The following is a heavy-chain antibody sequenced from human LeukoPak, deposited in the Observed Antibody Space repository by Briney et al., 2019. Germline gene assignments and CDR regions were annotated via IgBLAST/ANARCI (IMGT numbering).Heavy chain of an antibody. J-gene: IGHJ6*02. D-gene: IGHD3-10*01. CDR3: ARYLNPRRAITMVREYYYYGMDV. Sequence: TGGSLRLSCAASAFTVSSNYMSWVRQAPGKGLEWVSVIYSGGSTYYADSVKGRFTISRDNSKNTLYLQMNSLRAEDTAVYYCARYLNPRRAITMVREYYYYGMDVWGQGTTVTVSS. CDR1: AFTVSSNY. V-gene: IGHV3-66*01. CDR2: IYSGGST.